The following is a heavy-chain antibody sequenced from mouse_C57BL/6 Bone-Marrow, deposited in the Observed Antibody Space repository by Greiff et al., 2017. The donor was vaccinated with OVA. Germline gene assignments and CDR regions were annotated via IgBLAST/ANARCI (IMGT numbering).Heavy chain of an antibody. Sequence: VQLQQSGPELVKPGASVKISCKASGYTFTDYYMNWVKQSHGKSLEWIGDINPNNGGTSYNQKFKGKATLTVDKSSSTAYMELRSLTSEDSAVYYCARPITTVVANDWYFDVWGTGTTVTVSS. J-gene: IGHJ1*03. CDR1: GYTFTDYY. CDR2: INPNNGGT. V-gene: IGHV1-26*01. D-gene: IGHD1-1*01. CDR3: ARPITTVVANDWYFDV.